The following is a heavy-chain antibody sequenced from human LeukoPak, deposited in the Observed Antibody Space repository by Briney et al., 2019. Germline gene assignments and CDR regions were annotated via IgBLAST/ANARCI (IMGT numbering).Heavy chain of an antibody. D-gene: IGHD6-19*01. Sequence: SETLSLTCTVSGGSISSSSYYWGWIRQPPGKELQWIGSIYYSGSTYYDPSLKSRVTISVDTSKNQFSLKLSSVTAADTAVYYCARQKGYSSGWYFDYWGQGTLVTVSS. CDR3: ARQKGYSSGWYFDY. V-gene: IGHV4-39*01. CDR1: GGSISSSSYY. J-gene: IGHJ4*02. CDR2: IYYSGST.